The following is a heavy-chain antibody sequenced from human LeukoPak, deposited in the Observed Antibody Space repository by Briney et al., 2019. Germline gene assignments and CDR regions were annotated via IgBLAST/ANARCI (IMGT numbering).Heavy chain of an antibody. J-gene: IGHJ4*02. CDR1: GYSISSGDYY. D-gene: IGHD4-23*01. V-gene: IGHV4-30-4*08. CDR2: IYYSGST. Sequence: SETLSLTCAVSGYSISSGDYYWSWIRQPPGKGLEWIGYIYYSGSTYYNPSLKSRVTISVDTSKNQFSLKLSSVTAADTAVYYCARGKLYGGNDPYYFDYWGQGTLVTVSS. CDR3: ARGKLYGGNDPYYFDY.